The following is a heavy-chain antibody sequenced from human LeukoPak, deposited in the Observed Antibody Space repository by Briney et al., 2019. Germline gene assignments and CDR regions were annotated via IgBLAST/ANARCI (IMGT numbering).Heavy chain of an antibody. J-gene: IGHJ4*02. CDR3: ARERQSTVAGRTVIVY. V-gene: IGHV3-7*01. D-gene: IGHD6-19*01. CDR2: IKQDGSEK. Sequence: GGSLRLSCTASGFTFGDYAMSWVRQAPGKGLEWVANIKQDGSEKYYVDSVKGRFTISRDNAKNSLYLQMNSLRAEDTAVYYCARERQSTVAGRTVIVYWGQGTLVTVSS. CDR1: GFTFGDYA.